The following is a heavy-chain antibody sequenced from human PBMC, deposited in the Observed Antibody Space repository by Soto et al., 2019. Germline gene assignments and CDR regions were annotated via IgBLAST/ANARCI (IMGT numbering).Heavy chain of an antibody. CDR1: GYTFTSYY. CDR3: ARRWYSSGWYAGAFDI. V-gene: IGHV1-46*01. D-gene: IGHD6-19*01. CDR2: INPSGGST. J-gene: IGHJ3*02. Sequence: ASVKVSCKASGYTFTSYYMHWVRQARVQGLDWMGIINPSGGSTSYAQKFQGRVTMTRDTSTSTVYMELSSLRSEDTAVYYCARRWYSSGWYAGAFDIWGQGTMVTVSS.